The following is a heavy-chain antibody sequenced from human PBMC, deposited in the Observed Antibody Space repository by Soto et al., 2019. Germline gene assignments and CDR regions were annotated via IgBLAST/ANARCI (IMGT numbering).Heavy chain of an antibody. CDR3: ASSGCGGDCYWGSKWFNC. D-gene: IGHD2-21*02. J-gene: IGHJ5*01. CDR1: GYTFTSYY. V-gene: IGHV1-46*03. Sequence: ASVKVSCKASGYTFTSYYMHWVRQAPGQGLEWMGIINPSGGSTSYAQKFQGRVTMTRDTSTSTVYMELSSLRSEDTAVYYCASSGCGGDCYWGSKWFNCWDQGNLVTVSS. CDR2: INPSGGST.